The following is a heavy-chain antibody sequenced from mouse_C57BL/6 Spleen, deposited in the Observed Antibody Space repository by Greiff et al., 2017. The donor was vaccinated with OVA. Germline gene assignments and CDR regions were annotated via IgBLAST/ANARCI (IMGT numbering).Heavy chain of an antibody. Sequence: VQLKESGPGLVAPSQSLSITCTVSGFSLTSYGVDWVRQSPGKGLEWLGVIWGVGSTNYNSALKSRLSISKDNSKSQVFLKMNSLQTDDTAMYYCATTYYYGSSPHAKDYWGQGTSVTVSA. CDR1: GFSLTSYG. CDR2: IWGVGST. D-gene: IGHD1-1*01. CDR3: ATTYYYGSSPHAKDY. V-gene: IGHV2-6*01. J-gene: IGHJ4*01.